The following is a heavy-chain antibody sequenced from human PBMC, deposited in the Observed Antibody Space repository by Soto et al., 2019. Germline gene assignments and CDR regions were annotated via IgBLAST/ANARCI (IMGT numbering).Heavy chain of an antibody. J-gene: IGHJ4*02. CDR3: ARGSGTALKGAYFDY. CDR1: GFSFSRYG. Sequence: QVQLVESGGGVVQPGTSLRLSCATSGFSFSRYGMHWVRQAPGKGLEWVAVIWFDGTNKNYVDSVKGRFIISRDNSKNTLYLQMDSLRAEDTAVYYCARGSGTALKGAYFDYWGQGTLVTVSS. D-gene: IGHD2-21*02. V-gene: IGHV3-33*01. CDR2: IWFDGTNK.